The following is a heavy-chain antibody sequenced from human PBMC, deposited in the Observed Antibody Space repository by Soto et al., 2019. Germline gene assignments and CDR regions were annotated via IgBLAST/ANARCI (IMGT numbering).Heavy chain of an antibody. CDR3: ATFVGATTVTRGSPRDY. J-gene: IGHJ4*02. D-gene: IGHD4-4*01. CDR2: INPSGSI. CDR1: GGSFSGYH. Sequence: TLSLTCAVYGGSFSGYHWSWFRQPPGKGLEWIGEINPSGSINYNPSLKSRVTISVDTSKNQFSLNLSSVTAADAAVYYCATFVGATTVTRGSPRDYWGQGTLVTVSS. V-gene: IGHV4-34*01.